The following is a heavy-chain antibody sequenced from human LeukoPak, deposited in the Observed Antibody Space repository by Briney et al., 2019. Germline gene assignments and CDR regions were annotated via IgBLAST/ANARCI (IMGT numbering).Heavy chain of an antibody. CDR1: GGSISSSSYY. D-gene: IGHD4-17*01. Sequence: PSETLSLTCTVPGGSISSSSYYWGWIRQPPGKGLEWIGSIYYSGSTYYNPSLKSRVTISVDTSKNQFSLKLSSVTAADTAVYYCAIFYGDYLDYWGQGTLATVSS. CDR3: AIFYGDYLDY. CDR2: IYYSGST. J-gene: IGHJ4*02. V-gene: IGHV4-39*01.